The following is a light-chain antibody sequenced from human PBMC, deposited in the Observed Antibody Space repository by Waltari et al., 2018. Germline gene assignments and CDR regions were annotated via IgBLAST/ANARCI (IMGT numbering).Light chain of an antibody. CDR1: PGSLSSTSY. V-gene: IGLV8-61*01. Sequence: QTVVTQEPSLSVSPGGTVTLTCALSPGSLSSTSYASWYQQTPGQPPRTLVYKTDTPPSGGPGGCSGSILGNKAALIITGAQADDESDYYCLLYMCRCNWVFGGGTKLTVL. J-gene: IGLJ3*02. CDR3: LLYMCRCNWV. CDR2: KTD.